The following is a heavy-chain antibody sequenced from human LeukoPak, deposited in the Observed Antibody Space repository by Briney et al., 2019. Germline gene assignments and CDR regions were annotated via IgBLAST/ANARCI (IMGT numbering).Heavy chain of an antibody. CDR3: ARDMGIAAAGHDAFDI. CDR2: IRYDGSNK. Sequence: AGGSLRLSCAASGFTFSSYGMHWVRQAPGKGLEWVAFIRYDGSNKYYADSVKGRFTISRDNSKNTLYLQMNSLRAEDTAVYYCARDMGIAAAGHDAFDIWGQGTMVTVSS. V-gene: IGHV3-30*02. CDR1: GFTFSSYG. D-gene: IGHD6-13*01. J-gene: IGHJ3*02.